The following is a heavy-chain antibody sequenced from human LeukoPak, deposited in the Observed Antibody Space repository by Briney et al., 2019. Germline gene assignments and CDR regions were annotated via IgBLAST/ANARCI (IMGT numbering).Heavy chain of an antibody. Sequence: ASVKVSCKASGYTFTGYYMHWVRQAPGQGVEWMGWINPNSGGTNYAQKFQGRVSMTRDTSISTAYMELSRLRSDDTAVYYCARYYGSGRYVDYWGQGTLVTVSS. CDR2: INPNSGGT. CDR1: GYTFTGYY. V-gene: IGHV1-2*02. CDR3: ARYYGSGRYVDY. D-gene: IGHD3-10*01. J-gene: IGHJ4*02.